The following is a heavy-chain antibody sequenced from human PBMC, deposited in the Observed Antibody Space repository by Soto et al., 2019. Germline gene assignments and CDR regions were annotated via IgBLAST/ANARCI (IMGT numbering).Heavy chain of an antibody. V-gene: IGHV3-48*02. D-gene: IGHD2-2*01. CDR1: GXSFISYS. J-gene: IGHJ3*01. CDR3: VRVYASNTFDL. Sequence: LRLSFAASGXSFISYSMSWVRQAPGKGLEWVSYISNSGSVIHDADSVKGRFTISRDNAKNSLSLQMNSLRDEDTALYYCVRVYASNTFDLWGQGTVVTVSS. CDR2: ISNSGSVI.